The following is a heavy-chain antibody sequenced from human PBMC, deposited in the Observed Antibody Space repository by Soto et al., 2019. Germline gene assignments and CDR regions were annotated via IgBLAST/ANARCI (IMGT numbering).Heavy chain of an antibody. V-gene: IGHV1-2*06. CDR1: GYTFTDYY. J-gene: IGHJ6*02. D-gene: IGHD5-12*01. CDR3: ARVPVEMATIGYYYYYGMDV. Sequence: ASVKVSCKASGYTFTDYYIHWVRQAPGQGLEWMGRINPNSGDTSFAPKFQGRVTMTRDTSISTAYMQLSSLRSDDTAVYYCARVPVEMATIGYYYYYGMDVWGQGATATVSS. CDR2: INPNSGDT.